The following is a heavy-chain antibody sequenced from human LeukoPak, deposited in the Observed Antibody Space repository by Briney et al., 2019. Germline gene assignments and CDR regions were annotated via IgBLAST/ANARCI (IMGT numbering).Heavy chain of an antibody. CDR2: ISDSGIST. D-gene: IGHD6-13*01. CDR1: GFTFTNYA. J-gene: IGHJ4*02. V-gene: IGHV3-23*01. Sequence: GRSPRLSCAASGFTFTNYAMSWVRQAPGKGLEWVSSISDSGISTFYADSVQGRFSISRDNSKNSLYLQMNSLRAEDMALYYCAKDKGYKSSSWYFDYWGQGTLVTVSS. CDR3: AKDKGYKSSSWYFDY.